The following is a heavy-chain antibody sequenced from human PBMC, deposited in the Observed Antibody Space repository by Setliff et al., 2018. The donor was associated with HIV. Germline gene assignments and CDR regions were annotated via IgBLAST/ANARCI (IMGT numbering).Heavy chain of an antibody. CDR2: IIPKSGET. J-gene: IGHJ4*02. CDR3: ARVVDRDYDFWSAYEY. CDR1: GYTFTAHH. D-gene: IGHD3-3*01. Sequence: ASVKVSCQSSGYTFTAHHIHWVRQAPGQGPEWMGWIIPKSGETSYAEKFRGRVTMTRDTSLSTAYMELSWLTSDDTAVYYCARVVDRDYDFWSAYEYWGRGTMVTVSS. V-gene: IGHV1-2*02.